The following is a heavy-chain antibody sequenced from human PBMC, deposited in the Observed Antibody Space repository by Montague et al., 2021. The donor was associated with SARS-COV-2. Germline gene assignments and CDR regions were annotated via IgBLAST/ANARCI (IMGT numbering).Heavy chain of an antibody. V-gene: IGHV4-34*01. J-gene: IGHJ6*02. CDR3: ARHRVLRFLETDYYYYGMDV. Sequence: ETLSLTCAVSGGSFSGYYWNWIRQSPGRGLELIGEINHSGSTYYNPSLKSRVTISVDTSKNQFPLKLSSVTAADTAVYYCARHRVLRFLETDYYYYGMDVWGQGTTVTVSS. D-gene: IGHD3-3*01. CDR2: INHSGST. CDR1: GGSFSGYY.